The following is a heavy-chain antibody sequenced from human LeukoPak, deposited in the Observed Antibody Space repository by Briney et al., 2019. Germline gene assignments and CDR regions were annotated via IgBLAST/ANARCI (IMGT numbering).Heavy chain of an antibody. D-gene: IGHD3-22*01. J-gene: IGHJ4*02. V-gene: IGHV3-33*01. CDR2: IWYDGSNE. Sequence: PGGALRLSCAASGFIFSNFGMHWVRQAPGKGLEWVAVIWYDGSNEYYADSVKGRLTISRDNFKNTLSLQMNSLRAEDTAVCYCAGAYYYDSSGYGLDSWGQGTLVTVSS. CDR3: AGAYYYDSSGYGLDS. CDR1: GFIFSNFG.